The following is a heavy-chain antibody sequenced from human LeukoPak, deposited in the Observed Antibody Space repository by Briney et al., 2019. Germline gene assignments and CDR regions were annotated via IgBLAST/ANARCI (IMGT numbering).Heavy chain of an antibody. CDR1: GFTFSSYG. Sequence: PGRSLRLSCAASGFTFSSYGMHWVRQAPGKGLEWVAVISYDGSNKYYADSVKGRFTISRDNSKNTLYLQMNSLRAEDTAVYYCAKEETTYYYDSSGYSPIPFDYWGQGTLVTVSS. J-gene: IGHJ4*02. CDR2: ISYDGSNK. V-gene: IGHV3-30*18. CDR3: AKEETTYYYDSSGYSPIPFDY. D-gene: IGHD3-22*01.